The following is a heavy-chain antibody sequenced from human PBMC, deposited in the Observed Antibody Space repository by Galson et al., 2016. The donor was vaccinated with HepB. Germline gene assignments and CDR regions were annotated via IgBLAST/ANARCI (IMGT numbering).Heavy chain of an antibody. V-gene: IGHV3-7*03. Sequence: SLRLSCAVSGFTSSNYWMHWVRHTPSKGLEWVANIKQDGSEEYYVDSVEGRFTISRDNAKNSLYLQMHSLRAEDTALYYCARDFLFAHDLWGPGTLVTVSS. CDR2: IKQDGSEE. J-gene: IGHJ5*02. D-gene: IGHD3-3*01. CDR1: GFTSSNYW. CDR3: ARDFLFAHDL.